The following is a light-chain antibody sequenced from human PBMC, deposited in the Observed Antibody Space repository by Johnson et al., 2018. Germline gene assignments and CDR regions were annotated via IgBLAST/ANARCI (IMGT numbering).Light chain of an antibody. J-gene: IGLJ1*01. CDR1: SSNIGNNY. CDR3: GTWDSSLSAGNV. V-gene: IGLV1-51*02. Sequence: QSVLTQPPSVSAAPGQKVTISCSGSSSNIGNNYVSWYQQLPGTAPKLLIYENNKRPSGIPDRFSGSKSGTSATLGITGLQTGDEADYYCGTWDSSLSAGNVFGTGNKCTVL. CDR2: ENN.